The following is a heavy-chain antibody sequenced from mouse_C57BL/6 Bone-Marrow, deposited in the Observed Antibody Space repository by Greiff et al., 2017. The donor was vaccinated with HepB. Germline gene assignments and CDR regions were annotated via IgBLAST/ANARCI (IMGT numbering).Heavy chain of an antibody. CDR2: IYPRSGNT. D-gene: IGHD2-4*01. Sequence: QVQLQQSGAELARPGASVKLSCKASGYTFTSYGISWVKQRTGQGLEWIGEIYPRSGNTYYNEKFKGKATLTADKSSSTAYTELRSLTSEDSAVYFCASYDYDGYFDVWGTGTTVTVSS. J-gene: IGHJ1*03. CDR1: GYTFTSYG. V-gene: IGHV1-81*01. CDR3: ASYDYDGYFDV.